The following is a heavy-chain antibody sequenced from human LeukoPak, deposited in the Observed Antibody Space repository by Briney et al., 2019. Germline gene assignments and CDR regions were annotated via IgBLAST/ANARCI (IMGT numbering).Heavy chain of an antibody. D-gene: IGHD1-26*01. J-gene: IGHJ3*02. CDR3: AGAVGATTWNDAFDI. CDR2: INHSGST. Sequence: KPSETLSLTCAVYGGSFSGYYWSWIRQPPGKGLEWIGEINHSGSTNYNPSLKSRVTISVDTSKNQFSLKLSSVTAADTAVYYCAGAVGATTWNDAFDIWGQGTMVTVSS. V-gene: IGHV4-34*01. CDR1: GGSFSGYY.